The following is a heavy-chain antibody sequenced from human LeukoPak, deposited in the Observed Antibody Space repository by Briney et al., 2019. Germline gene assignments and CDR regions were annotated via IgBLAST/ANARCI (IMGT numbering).Heavy chain of an antibody. Sequence: PSETLSLTCAVYGGSFSGYYWSWIRQPPGKGLEWIGEINHSGSTNYNPSLKSRVTISVDTSKNRSSLKLSSVTAADTAVYYCARKVYAASLDYWGQGTLVTVSS. D-gene: IGHD2-8*01. CDR2: INHSGST. V-gene: IGHV4-34*01. CDR3: ARKVYAASLDY. J-gene: IGHJ4*02. CDR1: GGSFSGYY.